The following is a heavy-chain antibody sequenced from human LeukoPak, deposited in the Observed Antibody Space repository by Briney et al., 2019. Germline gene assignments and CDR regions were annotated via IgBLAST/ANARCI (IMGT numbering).Heavy chain of an antibody. CDR2: INWNGGST. D-gene: IGHD3-22*01. Sequence: GGSLRLSCAASGFTFDDYGMSWVRQAPGKGLEWVSGINWNGGSTGYADSVKGRFTISRDNAKNSLYLQMNSLRAEDTAFYYCARAGDSSGYSKIDYWDQGTLVTVSS. CDR1: GFTFDDYG. CDR3: ARAGDSSGYSKIDY. V-gene: IGHV3-20*04. J-gene: IGHJ4*02.